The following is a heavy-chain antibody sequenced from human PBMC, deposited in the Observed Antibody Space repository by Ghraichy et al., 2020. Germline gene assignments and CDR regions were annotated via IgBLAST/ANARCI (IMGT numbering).Heavy chain of an antibody. D-gene: IGHD6-13*01. CDR1: GFTFRTFS. CDR3: ARDIKSSSWSYYYYAMDV. V-gene: IGHV3-30-3*01. CDR2: ISNDGIGK. J-gene: IGHJ6*02. Sequence: GGSLRLSCAASGFTFRTFSMHWVRQAPGKGLEWVAAISNDGIGKYYADSVRGRITISRDNSKNTLYLQMNSLRAEDTAMYYCARDIKSSSWSYYYYAMDVWGQGTTVTVSS.